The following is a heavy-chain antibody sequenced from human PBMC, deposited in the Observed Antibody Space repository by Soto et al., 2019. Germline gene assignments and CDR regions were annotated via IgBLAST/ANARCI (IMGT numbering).Heavy chain of an antibody. V-gene: IGHV3-15*01. J-gene: IGHJ4*02. CDR1: GFPFNNAW. CDR3: TTYDLIWGNHRSRWAY. CDR2: IKSETDGGTT. D-gene: IGHD3-16*02. Sequence: EVQLVESGGGVVKPGGSLRLYCAASGFPFNNAWMSWVRQAPGGGLKCVTRIKSETDGGTTDYVAPVEGRFTSPRDDSSNTLDLQMNSLITEDTSVYYCTTYDLIWGNHRSRWAYWGQGALVTVSS.